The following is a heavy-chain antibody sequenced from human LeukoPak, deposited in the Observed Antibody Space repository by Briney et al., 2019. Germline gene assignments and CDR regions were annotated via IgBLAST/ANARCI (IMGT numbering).Heavy chain of an antibody. CDR3: ARGGYCSSRGCFTIDY. CDR2: INPNSGDT. Sequence: ASAKVSCKASGYTFSGYYLHWVRQAPGQGLEWMGWINPNSGDTNYAQKFQGTVTMTRGTSISTAYMELSRLRSDDTAVYYCARGGYCSSRGCFTIDYWGQGTLVTVSS. D-gene: IGHD2-2*01. V-gene: IGHV1-2*02. CDR1: GYTFSGYY. J-gene: IGHJ4*02.